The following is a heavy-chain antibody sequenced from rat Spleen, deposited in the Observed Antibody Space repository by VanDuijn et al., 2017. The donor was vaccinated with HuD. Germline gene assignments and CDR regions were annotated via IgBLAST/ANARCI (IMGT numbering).Heavy chain of an antibody. D-gene: IGHD1-9*01. J-gene: IGHJ1*01. V-gene: IGHV3-1*01. Sequence: SLSLTCSVTGYSITSNYWGWIRKFPGNKMEWIGHISYSGSTSYNPSLKSRISITRDTSKNQFCLQLNSVTTEDTATYYCARGVYGYNPYWYFDFWGPGTMVTVSS. CDR2: ISYSGST. CDR1: GYSITSNY. CDR3: ARGVYGYNPYWYFDF.